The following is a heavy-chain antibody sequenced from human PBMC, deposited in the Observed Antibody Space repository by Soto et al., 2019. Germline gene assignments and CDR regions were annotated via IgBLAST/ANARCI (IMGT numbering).Heavy chain of an antibody. CDR2: ISVSDAFI. CDR3: TRETVAGITGLDY. D-gene: IGHD1-20*01. V-gene: IGHV3-23*01. Sequence: LGESLKISCAASGFNVGAFAVNWVRQAPGKGLEWVSGISVSDAFIYYADSVRGRFSISRDASENILYLQMNSLRVDDTALYYCTRETVAGITGLDYWGPGTLVTVSS. CDR1: GFNVGAFA. J-gene: IGHJ4*02.